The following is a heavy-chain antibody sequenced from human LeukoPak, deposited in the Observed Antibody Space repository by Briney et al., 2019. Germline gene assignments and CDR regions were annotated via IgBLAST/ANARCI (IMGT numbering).Heavy chain of an antibody. J-gene: IGHJ3*02. CDR3: AKPRGADDAFDI. CDR1: GFTFSSYG. CDR2: IRYDGSNK. Sequence: GGSLRLSCAASGFTFSSYGMHWVRQAPGKGLEWVAFIRYDGSNKYYADSVKGRFTISRDNSKNTLYLQMNSLRAEDTAVYYCAKPRGADDAFDIWGQGTMVTVSS. V-gene: IGHV3-30*02. D-gene: IGHD1-26*01.